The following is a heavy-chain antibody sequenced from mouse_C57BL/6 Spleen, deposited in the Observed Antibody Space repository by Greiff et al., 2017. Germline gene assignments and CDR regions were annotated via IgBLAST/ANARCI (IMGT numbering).Heavy chain of an antibody. CDR2: ISDGGSYT. D-gene: IGHD2-5*01. CDR3: ARLSNYVDAMDY. Sequence: EVHLVESGGGLVKPGGSLKLSCAASGFTFSSYAMSWVRQTPEKRLEWVATISDGGSYTYYPDNVKGRFTISRDNAKNNLYLQMRHLKSEDTAMYYCARLSNYVDAMDYWGQGTSVTVSS. CDR1: GFTFSSYA. J-gene: IGHJ4*01. V-gene: IGHV5-4*01.